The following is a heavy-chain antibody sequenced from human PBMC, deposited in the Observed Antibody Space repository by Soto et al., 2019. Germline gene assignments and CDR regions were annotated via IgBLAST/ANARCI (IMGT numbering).Heavy chain of an antibody. CDR2: FDPEDGET. V-gene: IGHV1-24*01. J-gene: IGHJ4*02. Sequence: RAAVKVSCKVSGYTLTELSMHWVRQAPGKGLEWMGGFDPEDGETIYAQKFQGRVTMTEDTSTDTAYMELSSLRSEDTAVYYCATGRAYDSSGYWTGIDYWGQGTLVTVSS. CDR1: GYTLTELS. CDR3: ATGRAYDSSGYWTGIDY. D-gene: IGHD3-22*01.